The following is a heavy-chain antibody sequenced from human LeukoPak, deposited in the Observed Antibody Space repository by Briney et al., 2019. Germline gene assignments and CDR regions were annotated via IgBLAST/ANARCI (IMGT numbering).Heavy chain of an antibody. Sequence: PSETLSLTCAVSGGSISSGGYSWSWIRQPPGKGLEWIGYIYHSGSTYYNPSLKSRVTISVDRSKNQFSLKLSSVTAADTAVYYCARLYCSSTSCLYYFDYWGQGTLVTVSS. CDR1: GGSISSGGYS. V-gene: IGHV4-30-2*01. D-gene: IGHD2-2*01. CDR2: IYHSGST. J-gene: IGHJ4*02. CDR3: ARLYCSSTSCLYYFDY.